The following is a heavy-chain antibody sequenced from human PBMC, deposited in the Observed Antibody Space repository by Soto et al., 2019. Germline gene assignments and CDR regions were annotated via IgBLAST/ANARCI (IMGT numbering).Heavy chain of an antibody. V-gene: IGHV4-59*01. CDR2: IYYSGST. D-gene: IGHD3-9*01. CDR3: ARGRVGNILTSHALRPFDY. J-gene: IGHJ4*02. Sequence: SETLSLTCTVSGGSISSYYWSWIRQPPGKGLEWIVYIYYSGSTNYNPSLKSRVTISVDTSKNQFSLKLSSVTAADTAVYYCARGRVGNILTSHALRPFDYWGQGTLVTVSS. CDR1: GGSISSYY.